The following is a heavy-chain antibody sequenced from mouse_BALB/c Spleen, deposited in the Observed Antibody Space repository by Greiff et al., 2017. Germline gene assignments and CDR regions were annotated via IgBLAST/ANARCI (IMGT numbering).Heavy chain of an antibody. CDR3: ANRYDAMDY. D-gene: IGHD2-14*01. V-gene: IGHV5-9-3*01. J-gene: IGHJ4*01. CDR2: ISSGGSYT. Sequence: EVKLQESGGGLVKPGGSLKLSCAASGFTFSSYAMSWVRQTPEKRLEWVATISSGGSYTYYPDSVKGRFTISRDNAKNTLYLQMSSLRSEDTAMYYCANRYDAMDYWGQGTSVTVSS. CDR1: GFTFSSYA.